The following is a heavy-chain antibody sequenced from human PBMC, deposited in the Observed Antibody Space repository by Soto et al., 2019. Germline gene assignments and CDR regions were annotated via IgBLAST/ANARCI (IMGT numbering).Heavy chain of an antibody. J-gene: IGHJ5*02. Sequence: ASVKVSCKASGGTFSSYAISWVRQAPGQGLEWMGGIIPIFGTANYAQKFQGRVTITADESTSTAYMELSSLRSEDTAVYYCARALDDFWGPNWFDPWGQGTLVTVSS. V-gene: IGHV1-69*13. CDR1: GGTFSSYA. CDR2: IIPIFGTA. D-gene: IGHD3-3*01. CDR3: ARALDDFWGPNWFDP.